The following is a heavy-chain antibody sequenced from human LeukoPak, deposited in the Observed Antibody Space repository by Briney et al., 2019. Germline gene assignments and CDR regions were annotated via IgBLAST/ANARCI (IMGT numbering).Heavy chain of an antibody. Sequence: GGSLRLSCEASGLTFSRHAMHWVRQAPGKGLESVAFIRYDGSNTYYVDSVKGRFTISRDNSKDTLYLQMNSLRPEDTAVYYCATYYYDSSGSYGDYFDYWGHGTLVTVSS. J-gene: IGHJ4*01. D-gene: IGHD3-22*01. V-gene: IGHV3-30*02. CDR3: ATYYYDSSGSYGDYFDY. CDR2: IRYDGSNT. CDR1: GLTFSRHA.